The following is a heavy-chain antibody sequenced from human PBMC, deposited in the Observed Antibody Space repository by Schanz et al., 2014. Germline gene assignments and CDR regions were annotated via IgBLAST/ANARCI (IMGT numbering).Heavy chain of an antibody. CDR3: ARYTGAYFDY. V-gene: IGHV4-4*07. D-gene: IGHD1-26*01. CDR1: GGSISTYY. Sequence: QVQLQESGPGLVKPSETLSLTCTVSGGSISTYYWSWIRQPAGKGLEWIGRIYTSGSTNYNPSLKSRVTMSVDTSKTQSSLRLTSMTAADTAVYYCARYTGAYFDYWGQGTLVTVSS. CDR2: IYTSGST. J-gene: IGHJ4*02.